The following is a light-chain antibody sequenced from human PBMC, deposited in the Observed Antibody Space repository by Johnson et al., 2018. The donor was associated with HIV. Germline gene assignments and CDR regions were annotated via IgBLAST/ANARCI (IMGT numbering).Light chain of an antibody. CDR3: GTWDSSLRGV. CDR1: SSNIGNNY. V-gene: IGLV1-51*02. J-gene: IGLJ1*01. Sequence: QSVLTQPPSVSAAPGQKVTISCSGSSSNIGNNYVSWYQQLPGTAPKLLIYENNKRPSGIPDRFSGSKSGTSATLGITGLQTGDEADYYCGTWDSSLRGVFGTGTKGTGL. CDR2: ENN.